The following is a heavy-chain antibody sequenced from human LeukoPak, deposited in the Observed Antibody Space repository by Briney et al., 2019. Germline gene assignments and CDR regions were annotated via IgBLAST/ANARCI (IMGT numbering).Heavy chain of an antibody. D-gene: IGHD6-6*01. Sequence: AGGPLRLSCAASGFTFSSYWMSWVRQAPGKGLEWVANIKQDGSEKYYVDSVKGRFTISRDNAKNSLYLQMNSLRAEDTAVYYCARGVSSIAAPRYNWFDPWGQGTLVTVSS. CDR1: GFTFSSYW. J-gene: IGHJ5*02. CDR2: IKQDGSEK. CDR3: ARGVSSIAAPRYNWFDP. V-gene: IGHV3-7*01.